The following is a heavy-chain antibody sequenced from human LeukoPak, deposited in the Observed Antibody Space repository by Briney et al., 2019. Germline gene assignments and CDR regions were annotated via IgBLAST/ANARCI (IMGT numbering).Heavy chain of an antibody. V-gene: IGHV3-33*01. D-gene: IGHD6-19*01. Sequence: GGSLRLSCTASGFNFGSDAMHWVRQAPGKGLEWVAFIWYDGSNDHYADSVKGRFTISRDNSKNTVCLQMNSLRVEDTAVYYCARDPSGSGWSLNNWGQGTLVTVSS. CDR1: GFNFGSDA. J-gene: IGHJ4*02. CDR3: ARDPSGSGWSLNN. CDR2: IWYDGSND.